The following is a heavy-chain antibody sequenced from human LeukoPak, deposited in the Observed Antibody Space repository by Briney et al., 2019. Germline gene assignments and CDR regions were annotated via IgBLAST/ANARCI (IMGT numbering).Heavy chain of an antibody. CDR1: GGSFSGYY. J-gene: IGHJ3*02. CDR2: INHGGST. V-gene: IGHV4-34*01. CDR3: AREGNSTGLNAFDI. D-gene: IGHD4-11*01. Sequence: SETLSFTCAVYGGSFSGYYWSWIRQPPGKGLEWIGEINHGGSTNYNPSLKSRVTISVDTSKNQFSLKLSSVTAADTAVYYCAREGNSTGLNAFDIWGQGTMVTVSS.